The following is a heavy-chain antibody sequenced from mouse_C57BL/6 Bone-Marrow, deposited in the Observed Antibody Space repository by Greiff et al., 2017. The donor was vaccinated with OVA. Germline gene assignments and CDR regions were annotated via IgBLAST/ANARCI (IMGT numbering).Heavy chain of an antibody. CDR3: ARVYSNYPYYFDY. CDR2: IYPGSGST. D-gene: IGHD2-5*01. V-gene: IGHV1-55*01. Sequence: QVQLKESGAELVKPGASVKMSCKASGYTFTSYWITWVKQRPGQGLEWIGDIYPGSGSTNYNEKFKSKATLTVDTSSSTAYMQLSSLTSEDSAVYYCARVYSNYPYYFDYWGQGTTLTVSS. J-gene: IGHJ2*01. CDR1: GYTFTSYW.